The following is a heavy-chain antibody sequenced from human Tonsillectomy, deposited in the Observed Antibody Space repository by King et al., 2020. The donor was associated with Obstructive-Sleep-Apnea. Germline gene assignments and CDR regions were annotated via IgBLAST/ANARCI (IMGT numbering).Heavy chain of an antibody. J-gene: IGHJ4*02. V-gene: IGHV3-9*01. CDR3: ANAGDY. CDR1: GFTFDDYD. CDR2: ISWNSGRI. Sequence: VQLVESGGGLVQPGRSLRLSCAASGFTFDDYDMHWVRQAPGKGLEWVSGISWNSGRIGYADSVKGRFTISSDNAKNSLYLQMNSRRAEDTALYYCANAGDYWGQGTLVTVSS.